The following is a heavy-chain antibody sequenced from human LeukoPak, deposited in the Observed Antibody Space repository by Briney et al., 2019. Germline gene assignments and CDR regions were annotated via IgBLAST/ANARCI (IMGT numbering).Heavy chain of an antibody. CDR2: IKSDGSS. V-gene: IGHV3-74*01. CDR3: AKESGYYEWDEFDY. J-gene: IGHJ4*02. D-gene: IGHD3-22*01. CDR1: GFTFSSYW. Sequence: GGSLRLSCAASGFTFSSYWMHWVRQAPGKGLVWVSRIKSDGSSIYADSVKGRFTISRDNAKNTLYLQMNSLRAEDTAVYYCAKESGYYEWDEFDYWGQGTLVTVSS.